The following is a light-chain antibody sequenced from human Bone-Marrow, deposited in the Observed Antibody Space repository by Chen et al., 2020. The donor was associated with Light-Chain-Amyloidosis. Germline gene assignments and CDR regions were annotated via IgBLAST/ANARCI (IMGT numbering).Light chain of an antibody. CDR1: RSISSY. CDR3: QQRSDWFLT. CDR2: DAS. J-gene: IGKJ4*01. V-gene: IGKV3-11*01. Sequence: EIVLTQSPATLSLSPGESATLSGRTSRSISSYLGWYQQRPGQAPRLLIYDASNRATGIPDRFSGSGSGTDFTLTISSLEPEDFAVYYCQQRSDWFLTFGGGTKVEIK.